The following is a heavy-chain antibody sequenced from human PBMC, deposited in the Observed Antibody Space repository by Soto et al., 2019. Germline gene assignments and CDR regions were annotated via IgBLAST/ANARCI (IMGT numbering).Heavy chain of an antibody. CDR1: GYSFVNYY. CDR3: ARDWIAVAGSISFSQAFPLLDGMDL. D-gene: IGHD6-19*01. V-gene: IGHV1-46*01. CDR2: IYPRGGNI. J-gene: IGHJ6*02. Sequence: QVHLVQSGAEVKKPGASVKLSCKASGYSFVNYYINWVRQAPGQGLEWMGIIYPRGGNISYAQKFQGRVSMNSDTAASTVYMELTSLRSDDTAVYFCARDWIAVAGSISFSQAFPLLDGMDLWGQGTTVTVSS.